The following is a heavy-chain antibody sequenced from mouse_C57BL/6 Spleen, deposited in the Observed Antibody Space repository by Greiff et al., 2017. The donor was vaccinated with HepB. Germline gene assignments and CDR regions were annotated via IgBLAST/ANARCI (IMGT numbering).Heavy chain of an antibody. D-gene: IGHD2-1*01. Sequence: VQGVESGPGLVQPSQSLSITCTVSGFSLTRYGVHWVRQSPGKGLAWLGVIWSGGSTDYNAAFISRLSISKDNSKSQVFFKMNSLQADDTAIYYCARGGNYDFYYYAMDYWGQGTSVTVSS. CDR2: IWSGGST. CDR3: ARGGNYDFYYYAMDY. CDR1: GFSLTRYG. V-gene: IGHV2-2*01. J-gene: IGHJ4*01.